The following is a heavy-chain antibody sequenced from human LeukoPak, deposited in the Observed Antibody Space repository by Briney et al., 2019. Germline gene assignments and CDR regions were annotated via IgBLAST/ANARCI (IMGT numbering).Heavy chain of an antibody. D-gene: IGHD2-8*01. V-gene: IGHV3-23*01. J-gene: IGHJ3*02. CDR1: GFTFSSYA. Sequence: PGGSLRLTCAASGFTFSSYAMSWVRQVPGKGLEWVSSISSSGGSTYYPDSVRGRFTISRDNSKNTLYLQMNSLRAEDTAVYYCAKGMRGFGWTFEIWGQGTMVTVSS. CDR3: AKGMRGFGWTFEI. CDR2: ISSSGGST.